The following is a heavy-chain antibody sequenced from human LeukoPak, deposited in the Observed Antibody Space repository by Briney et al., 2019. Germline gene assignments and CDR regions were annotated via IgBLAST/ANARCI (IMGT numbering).Heavy chain of an antibody. CDR1: GGSISSGDYY. D-gene: IGHD3-9*01. CDR2: IYYSGST. V-gene: IGHV4-30-4*08. J-gene: IGHJ4*02. CDR3: ARGFEGLEFDC. Sequence: PSETLSLTCTVSGGSISSGDYYWSWIRQPPGTGLEWIGYIYYSGSTYYNPSLKSRVTISVDTSKNQFSLKLSSVTAADTAVYYCARGFEGLEFDCWGQGTLVTVSS.